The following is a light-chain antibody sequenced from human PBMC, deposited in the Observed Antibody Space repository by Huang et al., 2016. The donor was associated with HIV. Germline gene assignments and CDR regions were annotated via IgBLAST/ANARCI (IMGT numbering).Light chain of an antibody. CDR2: GAS. CDR3: QQYSSYPIT. V-gene: IGKV1-16*01. Sequence: DIQMTQSPSSLSASLGDTVTMTCRASQDISNYVAWFQQKPGKAPKSLIYGASSLQGGVPSRFSGSGSATEYTLTITTLQAEDLATYYCQQYSSYPITFGQGTRLEIK. J-gene: IGKJ5*01. CDR1: QDISNY.